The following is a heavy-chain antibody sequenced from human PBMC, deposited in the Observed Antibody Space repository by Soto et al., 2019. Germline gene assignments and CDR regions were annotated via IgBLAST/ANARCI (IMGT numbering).Heavy chain of an antibody. D-gene: IGHD3-9*01. CDR2: IQYTGST. J-gene: IGHJ5*02. CDR3: AGGDYLTCFSYREIKRFDP. V-gene: IGHV4-59*01. CDR1: SGSQGTYY. Sequence: SETLSLTCTVSSGSQGTYYWSWIRQPPGSGLEWVGYIQYTGSTNSNPSLKGRVTLSIDPSSYQFSLRLSSVTAAAPAVYYCAGGDYLTCFSYREIKRFDPWAQGTLVTVSS.